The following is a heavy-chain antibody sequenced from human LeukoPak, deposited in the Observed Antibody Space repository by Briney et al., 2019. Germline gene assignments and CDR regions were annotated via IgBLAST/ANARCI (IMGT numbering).Heavy chain of an antibody. CDR1: GYTFTGYY. V-gene: IGHV1-2*02. J-gene: IGHJ5*02. CDR3: SREDGNSPNH. D-gene: IGHD4-23*01. CDR2: INPYSCGP. Sequence: SVKVSCKASGYTFTGYYIHWLRQAPGQGVDWMGWINPYSCGPTYAQNFQGRGTMTRETSISPAYTEPGRPASYGLARDLRSREDGNSPNHWGQGTLVTVSS.